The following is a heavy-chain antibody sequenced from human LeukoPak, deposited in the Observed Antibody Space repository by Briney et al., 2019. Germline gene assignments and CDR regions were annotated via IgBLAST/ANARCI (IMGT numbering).Heavy chain of an antibody. Sequence: PSETLSLTCTVSGGSISSGDYYWSWIRQPPGKGLEWIGYIYYSGSTYYNPSLKSRVSISVDTSKNQFSLKLSSVTAADTAVYYCARGEYSYGYVRDYYYGMDVWGQGTTVTVSS. J-gene: IGHJ6*02. V-gene: IGHV4-30-4*01. CDR1: GGSISSGDYY. D-gene: IGHD5-18*01. CDR2: IYYSGST. CDR3: ARGEYSYGYVRDYYYGMDV.